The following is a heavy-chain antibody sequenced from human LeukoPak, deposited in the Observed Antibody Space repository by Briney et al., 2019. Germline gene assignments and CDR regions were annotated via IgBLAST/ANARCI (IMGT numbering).Heavy chain of an antibody. Sequence: SQTLSLTCAVSGGSISSGGYSWSWIRQPPGKGLEWIGYIYHSGSTYYNPSLKSRVTISVDRSKNQFSLKLSSVTAADTAVYYCARAGYSSGWYQDYWGQGTLVTVSS. CDR2: IYHSGST. D-gene: IGHD6-19*01. J-gene: IGHJ4*02. CDR3: ARAGYSSGWYQDY. V-gene: IGHV4-30-2*01. CDR1: GGSISSGGYS.